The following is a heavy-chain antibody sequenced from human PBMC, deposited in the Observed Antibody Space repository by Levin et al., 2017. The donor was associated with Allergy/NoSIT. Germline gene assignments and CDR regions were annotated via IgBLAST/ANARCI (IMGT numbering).Heavy chain of an antibody. Sequence: SLRLSCAASGFTFDDYAMHWVRQAPGKGLEWFFFFLFILFLLGSSSSFKGRFTISRDNAKNSLYLQMNSLRTEDTALYYCARDNIGLPDAFDIWGQGTMVIVSS. CDR2: FLFILFLL. D-gene: IGHD3-10*01. V-gene: IGHV3-9*01. CDR1: GFTFDDYA. J-gene: IGHJ3*02. CDR3: ARDNIGLPDAFDI.